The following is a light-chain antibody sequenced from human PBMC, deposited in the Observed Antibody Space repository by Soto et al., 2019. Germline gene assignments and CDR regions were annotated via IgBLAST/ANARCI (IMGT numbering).Light chain of an antibody. CDR1: RSDIGDYNF. V-gene: IGLV2-14*03. J-gene: IGLJ2*01. CDR2: DVN. Sequence: QSALTQTASVSGSPGQSITISCTGTRSDIGDYNFVSWYQQHPGEVPKLILYDVNVRPSGVSNRFSGSKSGNTASLTISGLQAEDEADYYCTSWTTSTTMIFGGGTKLTVL. CDR3: TSWTTSTTMI.